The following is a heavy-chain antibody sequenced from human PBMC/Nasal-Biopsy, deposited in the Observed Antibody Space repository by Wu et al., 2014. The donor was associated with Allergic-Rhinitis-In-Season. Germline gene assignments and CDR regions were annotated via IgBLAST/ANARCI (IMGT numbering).Heavy chain of an antibody. D-gene: IGHD1-26*01. CDR1: AFTFRNYG. V-gene: IGHV3-30*19. CDR2: ISYDGSNN. Sequence: LRLSCAASAFTFRNYGMHWVRQAPGKGLESVAVISYDGSNNYYADSVKGRFTISRDNSKNTLYLQMSSLGAEDTAVYYCVRDLGGRYGYWGQGTLVTVSS. J-gene: IGHJ4*02. CDR3: VRDLGGRYGY.